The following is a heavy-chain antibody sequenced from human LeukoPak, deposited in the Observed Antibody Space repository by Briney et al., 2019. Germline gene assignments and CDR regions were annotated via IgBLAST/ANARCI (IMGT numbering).Heavy chain of an antibody. D-gene: IGHD4-23*01. V-gene: IGHV3-30*02. Sequence: GGSLGLSCAASGFTFSSYGMHWVRQAPGKGLEWVTFIRYDGGNKYYADSVKGRFTISRDNSKNTLYLQMNSLRAEDTAVYHCAKEGTYYGGGAFDIWGQGTMVTVSS. J-gene: IGHJ3*02. CDR3: AKEGTYYGGGAFDI. CDR1: GFTFSSYG. CDR2: IRYDGGNK.